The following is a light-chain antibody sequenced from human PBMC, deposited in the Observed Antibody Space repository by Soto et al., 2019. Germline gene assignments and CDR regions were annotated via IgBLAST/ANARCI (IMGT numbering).Light chain of an antibody. CDR2: KAS. CDR3: QLYDSYSEA. Sequence: DIQMTQSPSTLSGSVGDRVTITCRASQTISSWLAWYQQKPGKAPKLLIYKASTLKSGDPSRFSGSGSGTEFTLTISSLQPDDFATYYCQLYDSYSEAFGQGTKVDIK. V-gene: IGKV1-5*03. CDR1: QTISSW. J-gene: IGKJ1*01.